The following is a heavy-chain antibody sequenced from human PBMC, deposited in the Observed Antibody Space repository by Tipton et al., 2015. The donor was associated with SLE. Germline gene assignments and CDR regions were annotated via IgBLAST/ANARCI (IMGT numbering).Heavy chain of an antibody. CDR3: GGGNYFDYYMDV. CDR1: GASISDHY. D-gene: IGHD3-22*01. V-gene: IGHV4-4*08. Sequence: LRLSCTVSGASISDHYWTWIRQPPGKGLEWIGYIYSSGSTTYTPSLKSRIAISVDTSPMQFSLRLTSVTAADTAVYYCGGGNYFDYYMDVWGKGTTVTVSS. J-gene: IGHJ6*03. CDR2: IYSSGST.